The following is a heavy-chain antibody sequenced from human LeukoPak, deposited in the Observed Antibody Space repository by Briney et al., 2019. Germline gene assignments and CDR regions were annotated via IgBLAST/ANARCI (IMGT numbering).Heavy chain of an antibody. V-gene: IGHV1-18*01. J-gene: IGHJ4*02. CDR3: ARGYDSSGYYYLDY. D-gene: IGHD3-22*01. Sequence: ASVKISCKASGYTFTSYGISWVRQAPGQGLEWMGWISAYNGNTNYAQKLQGRVTMTTDTSTSTAYMELRSLRSDDTAVYYCARGYDSSGYYYLDYWGQGTLVTVSS. CDR1: GYTFTSYG. CDR2: ISAYNGNT.